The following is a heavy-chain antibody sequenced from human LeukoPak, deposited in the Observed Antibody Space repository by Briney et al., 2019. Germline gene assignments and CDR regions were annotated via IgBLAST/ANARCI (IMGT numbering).Heavy chain of an antibody. Sequence: SETLSLTCAVYGGSFSGYYWSWIRQPPGKGLEWIGEINHSGSTNYNPSLKSRVTISVDTSKNQFSLKLSSVTAADTAVYYCARRDFWSGYYKYWGQGTLVTVSS. CDR2: INHSGST. D-gene: IGHD3-3*01. CDR3: ARRDFWSGYYKY. V-gene: IGHV4-34*01. CDR1: GGSFSGYY. J-gene: IGHJ4*02.